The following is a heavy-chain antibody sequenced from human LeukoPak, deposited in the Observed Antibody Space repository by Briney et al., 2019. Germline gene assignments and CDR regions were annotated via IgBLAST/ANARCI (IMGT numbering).Heavy chain of an antibody. D-gene: IGHD3-3*01. CDR2: IYYDGST. CDR1: GFTFSSYA. J-gene: IGHJ4*02. CDR3: AKDLRITIFGAHGDY. V-gene: IGHV4-39*07. Sequence: GSLRLSCAASGFTFSSYAMSWVRQAPGKGLEWIGNIYYDGSTYYNPSLKSRVTISVDTSKNQFSLKLSSVTAADTAVYYCAKDLRITIFGAHGDYWGQGTLVTVSS.